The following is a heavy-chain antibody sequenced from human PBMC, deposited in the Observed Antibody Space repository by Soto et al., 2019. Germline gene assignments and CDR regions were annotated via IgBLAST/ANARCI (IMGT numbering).Heavy chain of an antibody. CDR2: ISSSSSYI. D-gene: IGHD7-27*01. J-gene: IGHJ4*02. CDR1: GFTFSSYS. V-gene: IGHV3-21*01. CDR3: ASGLRDWGDFDY. Sequence: EVQLVESGGGLVKPGGSLRLSCAASGFTFSSYSMNWVRQAPGKGLEWVSSISSSSSYIYYADSVKGRFTISRDNAKNSLYLQMNSLRAEDTAVYYCASGLRDWGDFDYWGQGTLVTVSS.